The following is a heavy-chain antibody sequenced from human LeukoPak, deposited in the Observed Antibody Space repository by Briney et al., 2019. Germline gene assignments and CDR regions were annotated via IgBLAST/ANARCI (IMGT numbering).Heavy chain of an antibody. CDR1: EFTFMSYS. D-gene: IGHD2-15*01. CDR3: AREHSEAFDI. CDR2: IGSSSTSI. V-gene: IGHV3-21*01. J-gene: IGHJ3*02. Sequence: GGSLRPSGATSEFTFMSYSMNGVREAPGKGLEWVSSIGSSSTSIYYAGSVKGRFTISRDNAKNSLYLQMNSLRAEDSAVYYCAREHSEAFDIWGQGTMVTVSS.